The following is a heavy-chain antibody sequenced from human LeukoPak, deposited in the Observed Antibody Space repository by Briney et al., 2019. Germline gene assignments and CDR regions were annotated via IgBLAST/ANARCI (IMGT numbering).Heavy chain of an antibody. CDR1: GYTLTELS. CDR3: ATPYGSGSRREIEEY. Sequence: ASVKVSCKVSGYTLTELSMHWVRQAPGKGLEWMGGFDPEDGETIYAQKFQGRVTMTEDTSTDTAYMELSSLRSEDTAVYYCATPYGSGSRREIEEYWGQGTLVTVSS. J-gene: IGHJ4*02. D-gene: IGHD3-10*01. CDR2: FDPEDGET. V-gene: IGHV1-24*01.